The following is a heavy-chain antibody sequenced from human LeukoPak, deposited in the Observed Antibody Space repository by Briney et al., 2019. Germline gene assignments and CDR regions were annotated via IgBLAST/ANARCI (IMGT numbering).Heavy chain of an antibody. CDR1: GFTFSSYA. V-gene: IGHV3-30-3*01. J-gene: IGHJ4*02. D-gene: IGHD1-26*01. Sequence: GGSLRLSCAASGFTFSSYAMHWVRQAPGKGLEWVAVISYDGSNKYYADSVKGRSTISRDNSKNTLYLQMNSLRAEDTAVYYCARVESGSSHFDYWGQGTLVTVSS. CDR2: ISYDGSNK. CDR3: ARVESGSSHFDY.